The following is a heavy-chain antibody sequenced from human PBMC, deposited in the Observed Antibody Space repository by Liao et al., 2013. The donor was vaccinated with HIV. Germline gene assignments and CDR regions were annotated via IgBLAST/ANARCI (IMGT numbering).Heavy chain of an antibody. CDR3: ARGLTIFGVVRYYFDS. CDR1: GGSVGGGDYY. J-gene: IGHJ4*02. CDR2: IFYSGRT. Sequence: QVQLQESGPGLLKPSQTLSLTCSVSGGSVGGGDYYWTWIRQPPGKGLEFIGHIFYSGRTWYIPSLKGRLSISLDMSKNQFSLDLTSVTAADTAVYYCARGLTIFGVVRYYFDSWGQGTLVTVSS. V-gene: IGHV4-30-4*01. D-gene: IGHD3-3*02.